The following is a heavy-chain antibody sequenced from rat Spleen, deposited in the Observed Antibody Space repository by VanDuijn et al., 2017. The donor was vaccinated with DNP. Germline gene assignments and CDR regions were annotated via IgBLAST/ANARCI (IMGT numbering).Heavy chain of an antibody. CDR1: GFTFSDYS. CDR3: ARHGDYYSNFISFDY. J-gene: IGHJ2*01. Sequence: EVQLVESGGGLVQPGRSVKLSCAASGFTFSDYSMAWVRQAPKEGLEWVATIVYDGSSTFYGDSVTGRFTISRDNAKSTLYLQMDSLRSEDTATYYCARHGDYYSNFISFDYWGQGVMVTVSS. V-gene: IGHV5-7*01. CDR2: IVYDGSST. D-gene: IGHD1-2*01.